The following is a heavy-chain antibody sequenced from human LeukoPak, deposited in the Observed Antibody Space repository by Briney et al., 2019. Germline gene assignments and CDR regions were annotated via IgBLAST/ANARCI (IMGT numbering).Heavy chain of an antibody. CDR2: INPNSGGT. V-gene: IGHV1-2*02. J-gene: IGHJ5*02. CDR1: GYTFTSYG. Sequence: ASVKVSCKASGYTFTSYGISWVRQAPGQGLEWMGWINPNSGGTNYAQKFQGRVTMTRDTSISTAYMELSRLRSDDTAVYYCARDLVGASGSYPAGWFDPWGQGTLVTVSS. D-gene: IGHD1-26*01. CDR3: ARDLVGASGSYPAGWFDP.